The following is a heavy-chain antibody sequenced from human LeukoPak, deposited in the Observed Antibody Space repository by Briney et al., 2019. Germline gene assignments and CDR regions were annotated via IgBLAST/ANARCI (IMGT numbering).Heavy chain of an antibody. CDR3: AREILTYYYGMDV. D-gene: IGHD2-15*01. CDR1: GGTFSSYG. CDR2: ISAYNGDT. V-gene: IGHV1-18*01. J-gene: IGHJ6*02. Sequence: GASVKVSCKASGGTFSSYGISWVRQAPGQGLEWMGWISAYNGDTNYAQKLQGRVTMTTDTSTSTAYMELRSLRSDDTAVYYCAREILTYYYGMDVWGQGTTVTVSS.